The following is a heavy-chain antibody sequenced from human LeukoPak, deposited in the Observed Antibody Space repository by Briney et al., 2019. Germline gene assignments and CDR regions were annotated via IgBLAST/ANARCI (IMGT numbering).Heavy chain of an antibody. V-gene: IGHV3-9*01. CDR2: ISWNSGTI. J-gene: IGHJ4*02. D-gene: IGHD6-19*01. CDR3: AKVFVSSGWSDFDY. Sequence: GRSLRLSCAASGFTFDDYAMHWVRQAPGKGLEWVSGISWNSGTIVYADSVKGRFTISRDNAKNSLYLQMDSLRAEDTALYYCAKVFVSSGWSDFDYWGQGTLVTVSS. CDR1: GFTFDDYA.